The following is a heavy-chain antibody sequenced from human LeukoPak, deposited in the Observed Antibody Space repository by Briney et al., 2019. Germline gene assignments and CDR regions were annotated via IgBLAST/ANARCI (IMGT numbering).Heavy chain of an antibody. J-gene: IGHJ4*02. D-gene: IGHD6-19*01. CDR3: AKDKDSSGWYYFDY. Sequence: PGGSLRLSCAASGFTFSSYAMSWVRQAPGKGLEWVSGISWNSGSIGYADSVKGRFTISRDNAKNSLYLQMNSLRAEDTALYYCAKDKDSSGWYYFDYWGQGTLVTVSS. CDR1: GFTFSSYA. V-gene: IGHV3-9*01. CDR2: ISWNSGSI.